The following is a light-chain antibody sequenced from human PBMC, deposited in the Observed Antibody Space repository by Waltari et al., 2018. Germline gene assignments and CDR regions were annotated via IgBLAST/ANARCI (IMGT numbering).Light chain of an antibody. V-gene: IGLV2-14*03. CDR1: GSDIGGFNY. Sequence: QSALTQPDSVSGSPGQSITISCSGTGSDIGGFNYVSWYQQRPGKAPKPLIYDVSQPPSGVSDLVSGPKSGNRASLTISGLQAEDDSDYYCCSYTTTTTWVFGGGTKLTVL. CDR2: DVS. J-gene: IGLJ3*02. CDR3: CSYTTTTTWV.